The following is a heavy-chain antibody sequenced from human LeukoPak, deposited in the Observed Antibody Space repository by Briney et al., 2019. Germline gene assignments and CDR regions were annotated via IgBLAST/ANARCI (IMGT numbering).Heavy chain of an antibody. V-gene: IGHV3-30-3*01. CDR1: GFTFSSYA. CDR2: LSSDGNSK. D-gene: IGHD3-3*01. J-gene: IGHJ5*02. CDR3: ARDGAAGLRFNWFDP. Sequence: GRSLRLSCEASGFTFSSYAFHWVRQAPGKGLEWVAFLSSDGNSKYYADSVKGRFTISRDNAKNSLYLQMNSLRAEDTAVYYCARDGAAGLRFNWFDPWGQGTLVTVSS.